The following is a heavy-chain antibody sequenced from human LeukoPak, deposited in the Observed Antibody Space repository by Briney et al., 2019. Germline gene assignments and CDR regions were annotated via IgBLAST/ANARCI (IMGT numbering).Heavy chain of an antibody. J-gene: IGHJ4*02. CDR1: GGSISGSSYY. D-gene: IGHD3-10*01. CDR2: INHSGST. V-gene: IGHV4-39*07. CDR3: ARFVGLWFGEHYFDY. Sequence: SETLSLTCTVSGGSISGSSYYWGWIRQPPGKGLEWIGEINHSGSTNYNPSLKSRVTISVDTSKNQFSLKLSSVTAADTAVYYCARFVGLWFGEHYFDYWDQGTLVTVSS.